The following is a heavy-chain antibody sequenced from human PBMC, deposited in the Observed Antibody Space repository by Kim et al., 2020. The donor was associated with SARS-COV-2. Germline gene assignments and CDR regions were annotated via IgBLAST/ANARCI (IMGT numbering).Heavy chain of an antibody. V-gene: IGHV1-2*06. CDR2: INPNTGDT. D-gene: IGHD1-26*01. CDR1: GHAFTGYY. Sequence: ASVKVSCKASGHAFTGYYIYWVRQAPGQGLEWMGRINPNTGDTTYGQSFQGRVTMTRDTAISTAYMEMNGLTSDDTAVYYCAATGDYWGQGTLVTVSS. CDR3: AATGDY. J-gene: IGHJ4*02.